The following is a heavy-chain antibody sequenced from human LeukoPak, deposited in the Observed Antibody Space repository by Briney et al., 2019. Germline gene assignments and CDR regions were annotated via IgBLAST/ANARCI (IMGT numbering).Heavy chain of an antibody. CDR2: IIPIFGTA. Sequence: GASVKVSCKASGGTFSSYAISWVRQAPGQGLEWMGRIIPIFGTANYAQKFQGRVTITTDESTSTAYMELSSLRSEDTAVYYRARDSILGGWILNYNWFDPWGQGTLVTVSS. D-gene: IGHD6-19*01. CDR1: GGTFSSYA. CDR3: ARDSILGGWILNYNWFDP. V-gene: IGHV1-69*05. J-gene: IGHJ5*02.